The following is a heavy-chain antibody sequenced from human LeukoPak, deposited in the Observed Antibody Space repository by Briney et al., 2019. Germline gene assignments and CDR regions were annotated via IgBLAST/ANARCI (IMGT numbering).Heavy chain of an antibody. CDR2: ISYDGSNK. J-gene: IGHJ4*02. CDR1: GFTFSNYA. D-gene: IGHD6-19*01. Sequence: PGGSLRLSCSASGFTFSNYAMHWVRQAPGKGLEWVALISYDGSNKNYADSVKGRFTISRDNSKNTLYLQMNSLRAEDTAVYYCARLKAVAGMNLPLDYWGQGTLVTVSS. CDR3: ARLKAVAGMNLPLDY. V-gene: IGHV3-30*04.